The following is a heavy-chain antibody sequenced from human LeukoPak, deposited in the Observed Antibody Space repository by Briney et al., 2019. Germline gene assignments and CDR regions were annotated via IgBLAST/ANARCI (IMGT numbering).Heavy chain of an antibody. V-gene: IGHV1-3*01. CDR3: ARGAMVTGGDY. CDR1: GYTFTSYA. Sequence: ASVKVSCKASGYTFTSYAMHWVRQAPGQRLEWMGWINAGNGNTKYSQKFQDRVTLTTDTSTSTAYMELRSLRSDDTAMYFCARGAMVTGGDYWGQGTLVTVSS. J-gene: IGHJ4*02. CDR2: INAGNGNT. D-gene: IGHD5-18*01.